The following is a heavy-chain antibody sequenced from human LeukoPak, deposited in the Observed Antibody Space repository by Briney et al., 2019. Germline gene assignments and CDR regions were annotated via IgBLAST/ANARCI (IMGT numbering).Heavy chain of an antibody. CDR2: INPNSGGT. CDR1: GYTFTGYY. V-gene: IGHV1-2*06. D-gene: IGHD1-26*01. J-gene: IGHJ4*02. Sequence: ASVKVSCKASGYTFTGYYMHWVLQAPGEGLEWMGRINPNSGGTNYAQKFQGRVTMTRDTSISTAYMELSRLRSDDTAVYYCARAARGSYYSYWVQGTLVTVSS. CDR3: ARAARGSYYSY.